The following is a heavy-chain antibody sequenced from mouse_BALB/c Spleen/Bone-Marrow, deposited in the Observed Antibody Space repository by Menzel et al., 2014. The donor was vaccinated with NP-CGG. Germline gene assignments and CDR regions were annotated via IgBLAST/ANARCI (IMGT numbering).Heavy chain of an antibody. V-gene: IGHV2-9*02. D-gene: IGHD2-10*01. CDR1: GFSLTSYG. Sequence: QVTLKECGPGLVAPPQSLSITCTVSGFSLTSYGVHWVRQPPGKGLEWLGVIWAGGSTNYNSALMSRLSISKDNSKSQVFLKMNSLQTDDTAMYYCARGPLLTWFAYWGQGTLVTVSA. CDR2: IWAGGST. J-gene: IGHJ3*01. CDR3: ARGPLLTWFAY.